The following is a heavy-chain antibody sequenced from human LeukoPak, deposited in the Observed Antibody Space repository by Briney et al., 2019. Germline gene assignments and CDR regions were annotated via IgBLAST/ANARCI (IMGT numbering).Heavy chain of an antibody. CDR2: INPSGGST. D-gene: IGHD3-10*01. CDR3: ARGDVLDGSGIYYYYMDV. CDR1: GYTFTSYY. Sequence: ASVKVSCKASGYTFTSYYMHWVRQATGQGLEWMGIINPSGGSTSYAQKFQGRVTMTRDTSISTAYMELSRLRSDDTAVYYCARGDVLDGSGIYYYYMDVWGKGTTVTIS. J-gene: IGHJ6*03. V-gene: IGHV1-46*01.